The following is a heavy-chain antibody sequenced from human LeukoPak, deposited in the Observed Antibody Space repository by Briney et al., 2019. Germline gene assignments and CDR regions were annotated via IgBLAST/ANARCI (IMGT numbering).Heavy chain of an antibody. V-gene: IGHV3-74*01. CDR3: ARGEARSADY. D-gene: IGHD1-26*01. Sequence: GGSLRLSCAASRFTFSGYWMHWVRQAPGKGLVWVSRINSDGTTITYADSVNGRFTISRDNAKNKLYLQKNSLRADDTAVYYCARGEARSADYWGQGTLVTVSS. CDR2: INSDGTTI. J-gene: IGHJ4*02. CDR1: RFTFSGYW.